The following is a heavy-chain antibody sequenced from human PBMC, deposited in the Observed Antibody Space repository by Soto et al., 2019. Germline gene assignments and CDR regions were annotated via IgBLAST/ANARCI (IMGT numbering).Heavy chain of an antibody. Sequence: GESLKISCKGSGYSFTSYWIGWVRQMPGKGLEWMGIIYPGDSDTRYSPSFQGQVTISADKSISTAYLQWSSLKASDTAMYYCARPGRDTDMVNGLVYYYYGMDVWGQGTTVTVSS. V-gene: IGHV5-51*01. CDR1: GYSFTSYW. CDR3: ARPGRDTDMVNGLVYYYYGMDV. CDR2: IYPGDSDT. J-gene: IGHJ6*02. D-gene: IGHD5-18*01.